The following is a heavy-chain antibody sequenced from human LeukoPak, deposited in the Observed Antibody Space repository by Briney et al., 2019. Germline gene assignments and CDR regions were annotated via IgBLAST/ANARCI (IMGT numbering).Heavy chain of an antibody. CDR3: AKDRLCSSTSCYVLEFDF. CDR1: GFTFSSYA. J-gene: IGHJ4*02. Sequence: PGGSLRLSCAASGFTFSSYAMSWVRQAPGKGLEWVSAISGSGGSTYYADSVKGRFTISRDNSKNTLYLQMNSLRAEDTAVYYCAKDRLCSSTSCYVLEFDFWGQGTLVTVSS. D-gene: IGHD2-2*01. CDR2: ISGSGGST. V-gene: IGHV3-23*01.